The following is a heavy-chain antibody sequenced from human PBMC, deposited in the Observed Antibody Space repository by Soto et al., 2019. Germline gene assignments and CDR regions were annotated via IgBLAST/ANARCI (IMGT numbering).Heavy chain of an antibody. V-gene: IGHV4-59*01. CDR3: ARALRGDY. D-gene: IGHD3-10*01. CDR1: NGSFTNFY. Sequence: SETLSLTCTVSNGSFTNFYWSWIRQPPGKGLEWIGYIYYNGNTNYNPSLKSRVTMSVDTSKNQFSLNLTSVTAADTAVYYCARALRGDYWGQGIRVTVSS. J-gene: IGHJ4*02. CDR2: IYYNGNT.